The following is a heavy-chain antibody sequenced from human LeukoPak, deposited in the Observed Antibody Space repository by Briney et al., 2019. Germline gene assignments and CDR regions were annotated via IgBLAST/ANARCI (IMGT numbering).Heavy chain of an antibody. CDR2: IYYSGST. Sequence: SQTLSLTCTVSGGSISSGGYYWSWIRQHPGKGLEWIGYIYYSGSTYYNPSLKSRVTISVDTSKNQFSLKLSSVTAADTAVYYCARKHWLSGDAFDIWGQGTMVTVSS. J-gene: IGHJ3*02. CDR1: GGSISSGGYY. D-gene: IGHD6-19*01. CDR3: ARKHWLSGDAFDI. V-gene: IGHV4-31*03.